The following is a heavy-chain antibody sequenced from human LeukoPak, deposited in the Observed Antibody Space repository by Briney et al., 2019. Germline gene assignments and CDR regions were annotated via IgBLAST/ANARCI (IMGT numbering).Heavy chain of an antibody. CDR3: ARSQWLADFDY. CDR1: GGSIRSSYYY. V-gene: IGHV4-39*01. D-gene: IGHD6-19*01. CDR2: IYDSGST. Sequence: PSETLSLTCTVSGGSIRSSYYYWGWIRQPPGKGLEWIGSIYDSGSTYYNPSLKSRVTISVDTSKNQISLKLSSVTAADTAVYYCARSQWLADFDYWGQGTLVTVSS. J-gene: IGHJ4*02.